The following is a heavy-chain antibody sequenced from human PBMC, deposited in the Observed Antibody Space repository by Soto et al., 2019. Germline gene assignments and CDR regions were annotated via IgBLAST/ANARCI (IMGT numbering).Heavy chain of an antibody. J-gene: IGHJ5*02. Sequence: QVQLVESGGGLVKPGGSLRLSCAASGFTFSDYYMSWVRQAPGKGLEGVSYISSSGSTIYYADSVKGRFTISRDNAKNSLYLQMNSLRAEDTAVYYCARAKYSSSWCWFDPWGQGTLVTVSS. V-gene: IGHV3-11*01. CDR3: ARAKYSSSWCWFDP. CDR1: GFTFSDYY. D-gene: IGHD6-13*01. CDR2: ISSSGSTI.